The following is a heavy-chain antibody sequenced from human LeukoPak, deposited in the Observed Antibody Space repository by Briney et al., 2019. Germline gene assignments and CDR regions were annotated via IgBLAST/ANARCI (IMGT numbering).Heavy chain of an antibody. Sequence: GASVKVSCKASGYTFTNYYIHWVRQAPGQGLEWMGIINPSGGSTSYAQKFQGRVTMTRDTSTSTVYMELSSLRSEDTAVYYCARDPFVDDILTGSEEDYWGQGTLVTVSS. D-gene: IGHD3-9*01. J-gene: IGHJ4*02. CDR2: INPSGGST. CDR3: ARDPFVDDILTGSEEDY. CDR1: GYTFTNYY. V-gene: IGHV1-46*01.